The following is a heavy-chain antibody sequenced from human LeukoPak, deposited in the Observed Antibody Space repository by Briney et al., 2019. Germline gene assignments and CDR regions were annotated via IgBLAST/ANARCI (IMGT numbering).Heavy chain of an antibody. J-gene: IGHJ4*02. D-gene: IGHD2-15*01. CDR2: IYYSGNT. Sequence: SETLSLTCTVSGGSITSSSYYWGWTRQPPGKGLEWIGNIYYSGNTYYNPSLKSRVTISVDTSKNQFSLKLSSVTAADTAVYYCARDKSVAATLDYWGQGTLVTVSS. V-gene: IGHV4-39*07. CDR3: ARDKSVAATLDY. CDR1: GGSITSSSYY.